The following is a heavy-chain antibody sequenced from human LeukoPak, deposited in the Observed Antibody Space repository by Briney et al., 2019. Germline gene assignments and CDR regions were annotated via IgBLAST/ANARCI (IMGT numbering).Heavy chain of an antibody. D-gene: IGHD4-17*01. CDR3: AGGDYVNY. J-gene: IGHJ4*02. V-gene: IGHV3-30*03. CDR2: ISYAGSTE. Sequence: GGSLRLSCAASGFTFSSYGMHWVRQAPGKGLEWVAVISYAGSTEYYADSVKGRFTISRDNSKNTLYLQINSLRAEDTAVYYCAGGDYVNYWGQGTLVTVSS. CDR1: GFTFSSYG.